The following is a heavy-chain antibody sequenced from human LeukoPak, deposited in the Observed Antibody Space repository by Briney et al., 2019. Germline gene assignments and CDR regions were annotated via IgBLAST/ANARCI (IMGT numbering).Heavy chain of an antibody. CDR2: IYYSGST. D-gene: IGHD5-18*01. CDR1: GGSISSSNYY. V-gene: IGHV4-39*01. J-gene: IGHJ4*02. CDR3: ARLRGYSYGFFDY. Sequence: SETLSPTCTVSGGSISSSNYYWGWVRQPPGKGLEWIGTIYYSGSTYYNSSLKNRVTISVDTSKNQFSLNLSSVTAADTAVYYCARLRGYSYGFFDYWGQGTLVTVSS.